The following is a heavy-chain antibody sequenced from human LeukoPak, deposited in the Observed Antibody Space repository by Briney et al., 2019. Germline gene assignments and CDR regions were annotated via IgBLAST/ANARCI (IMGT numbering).Heavy chain of an antibody. CDR1: GFTFDNYA. V-gene: IGHV3-43*02. CDR2: ISGDGGST. J-gene: IGHJ1*01. Sequence: GGSLRLSCAASGFTFDNYAIHWVRQAPGKGLEWVSLISGDGGSTYYADSMKGRFTISRDNSRNSLYLQMNSLRTEDTALYYCARDSQEFFQHWGQGTLVTVSS. CDR3: ARDSQEFFQH.